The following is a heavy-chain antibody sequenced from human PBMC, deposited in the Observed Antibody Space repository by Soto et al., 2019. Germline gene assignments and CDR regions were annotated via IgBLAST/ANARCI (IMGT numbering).Heavy chain of an antibody. CDR2: ISSGSKTI. CDR3: VREDVLGVRSFDY. CDR1: GFTFSGYS. Sequence: VGSLRLSCAASGFTFSGYSVNWVRQAPGKGLEWISYISSGSKTIYYADSVKGRFFVSRDNAKNSQYLQMNSLRDEDTAVYYCVREDVLGVRSFDYWGQGTLVTVSS. J-gene: IGHJ4*02. V-gene: IGHV3-48*02. D-gene: IGHD3-10*02.